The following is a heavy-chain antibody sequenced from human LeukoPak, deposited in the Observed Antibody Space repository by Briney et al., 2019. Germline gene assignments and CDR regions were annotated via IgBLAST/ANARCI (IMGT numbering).Heavy chain of an antibody. CDR1: GVTFSSYG. CDR2: IRYDESKE. Sequence: GGSLRLSCAASGVTFSSYGMHWVRQAPSKGLEWVAFIRYDESKEYYADSVKGRFIISRDNSKSTLYLQMNSLRVEDTAVYHCVKDYLVEAQRVYYFDYWGQGTLVTVSS. J-gene: IGHJ4*02. D-gene: IGHD1-26*01. V-gene: IGHV3-30*02. CDR3: VKDYLVEAQRVYYFDY.